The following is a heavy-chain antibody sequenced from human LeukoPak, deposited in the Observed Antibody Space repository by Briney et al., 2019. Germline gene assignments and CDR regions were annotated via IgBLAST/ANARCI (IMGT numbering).Heavy chain of an antibody. V-gene: IGHV3-33*01. Sequence: PGGSLRLSCAASGFTFSSYGMHWVRQAPGKGLEWVAVIWYDGSNKYYADSVKGRFTISRDNSKNTLYLQMNSLRAEDTAVYYCARDQTTYYYDSSGYSPPDYWGQGTLVTVSS. CDR1: GFTFSSYG. D-gene: IGHD3-22*01. CDR3: ARDQTTYYYDSSGYSPPDY. CDR2: IWYDGSNK. J-gene: IGHJ4*02.